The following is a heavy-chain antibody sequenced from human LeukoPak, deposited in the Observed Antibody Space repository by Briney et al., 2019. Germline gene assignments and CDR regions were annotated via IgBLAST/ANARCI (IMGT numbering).Heavy chain of an antibody. D-gene: IGHD3-22*01. Sequence: SETLSLTCTVSGGSISSYYWSWIRQPPGKGLEWIGYTYYSGSTNYNPSLKSRVTISVDTSKNQYSLKLSSVTAADTAVYYCARNYYDSSGYLDYWGQGTLVTVSS. CDR2: TYYSGST. CDR3: ARNYYDSSGYLDY. V-gene: IGHV4-59*08. CDR1: GGSISSYY. J-gene: IGHJ4*02.